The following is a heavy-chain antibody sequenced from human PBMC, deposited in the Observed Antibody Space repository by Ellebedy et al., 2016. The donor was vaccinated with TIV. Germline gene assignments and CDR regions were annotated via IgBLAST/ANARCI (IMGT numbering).Heavy chain of an antibody. CDR1: GYTFTSYG. Sequence: AASVKVSCKASGYTFTSYGISWVRQAPGQGLEWMGWISGYNGNTNYAQNLQGRVTMTTDTSTSTAYMELGSLRSDDTAVYYCARDGGSYSDFDYWGQGTLVTVSS. D-gene: IGHD1-26*01. CDR2: ISGYNGNT. J-gene: IGHJ4*02. V-gene: IGHV1-18*01. CDR3: ARDGGSYSDFDY.